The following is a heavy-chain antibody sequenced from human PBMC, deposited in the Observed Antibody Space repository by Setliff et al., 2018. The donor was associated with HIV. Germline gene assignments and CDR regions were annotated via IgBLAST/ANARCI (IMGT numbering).Heavy chain of an antibody. CDR2: IFDSGTT. J-gene: IGHJ4*02. D-gene: IGHD3-10*01. CDR3: ARQGGYNSPLMV. CDR1: GGSITSYY. V-gene: IGHV4-59*08. Sequence: LSLTCTVSGGSITSYYWNWIRQSPGKGLEWIGYIFDSGTTKYDPSVTSRVTISVDASKNQFFLQLISVTAADTAVYYCARQGGYNSPLMVWGQGKLVTVSS.